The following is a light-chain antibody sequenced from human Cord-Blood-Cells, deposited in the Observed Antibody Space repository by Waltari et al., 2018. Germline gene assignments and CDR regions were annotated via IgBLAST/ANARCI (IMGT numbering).Light chain of an antibody. CDR3: MQSIQLPWT. CDR1: QSLLHSDGKTY. J-gene: IGKJ1*01. Sequence: DIVMTQTPLSLSVTPGQPASISCKSSQSLLHSDGKTYLYWYLQKPGQSPQRLIYVVSTPFSGAPNRLSGGGSGTDFPLRISRVEVENVVVYYCMQSIQLPWTFSQGTKVEIK. V-gene: IGKV2D-29*02. CDR2: VVS.